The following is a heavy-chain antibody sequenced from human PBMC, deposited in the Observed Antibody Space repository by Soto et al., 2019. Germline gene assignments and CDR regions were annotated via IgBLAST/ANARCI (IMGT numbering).Heavy chain of an antibody. V-gene: IGHV4-59*01. D-gene: IGHD6-19*01. CDR1: GDSISTSA. CDR3: TKGSGWHLY. CDR2: IYYSGST. Sequence: QVQLQESGPGLVKPSETLSLTCTVSGDSISTSAWSWIRQSPGKGLECIGYIYYSGSTNYNPSLKSRVNMSVDTSKNQFSLNLRSVTAADTAVYYCTKGSGWHLYWGQGTLVTVSS. J-gene: IGHJ4*02.